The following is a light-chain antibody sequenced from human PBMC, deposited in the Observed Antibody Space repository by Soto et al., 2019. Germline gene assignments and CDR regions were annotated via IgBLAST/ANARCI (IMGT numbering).Light chain of an antibody. CDR2: GAS. J-gene: IGKJ2*01. V-gene: IGKV3-20*01. CDR1: QSVSSSY. Sequence: EIVLTQSPGTLSLSPGERATLSCRASQSVSSSYLAWYQQKPGQAPRLLIYGASSRATGIPDRCSGSGSGTDFTLTSSRLEPEAFAVYYCQQYGSSPYTFGQGTKLEIK. CDR3: QQYGSSPYT.